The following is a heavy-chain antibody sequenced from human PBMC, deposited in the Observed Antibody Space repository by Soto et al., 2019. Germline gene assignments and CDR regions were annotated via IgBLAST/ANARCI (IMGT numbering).Heavy chain of an antibody. V-gene: IGHV4-4*09. CDR2: IHNSGIP. D-gene: IGHD4-17*01. CDR3: ARGSTTEKVDS. J-gene: IGHJ4*02. CDR1: GGSISSYY. Sequence: SETLSLTCTVSGGSISSYYWSWIRQSPGKGLEWIGHIHNSGIPYNNPSLKSRVTISADTSKNQFSLKLTSVIAADTAVYYCARGSTTEKVDSWGQGTLVTVSS.